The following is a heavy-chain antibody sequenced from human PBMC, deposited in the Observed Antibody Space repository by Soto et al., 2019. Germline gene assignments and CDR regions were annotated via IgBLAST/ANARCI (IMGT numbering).Heavy chain of an antibody. D-gene: IGHD3-3*01. CDR1: GGTFSNYA. Sequence: ASVKVSCKASGGTFSNYAINRVRQAPGQGLEWVGRIIAMFGTTNYAQKFQGRVTITADESTSTAYMELSSLRSEDTAMYYCATRIFGVVIMSYFDNWGQGTQVTVS. CDR2: IIAMFGTT. J-gene: IGHJ4*02. CDR3: ATRIFGVVIMSYFDN. V-gene: IGHV1-69*13.